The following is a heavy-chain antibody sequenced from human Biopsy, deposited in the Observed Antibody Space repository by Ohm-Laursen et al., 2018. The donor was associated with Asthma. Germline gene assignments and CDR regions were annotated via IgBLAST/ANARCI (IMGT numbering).Heavy chain of an antibody. Sequence: TQTLTLTCSFSGFSLSSSGANVNWIRQPPGKALEWLARIDWEEDKFYSTSLRTRLTISKGSAEDQVVLTMTNMGPVDTATYYCTRHNDYWGPGILVTVSS. J-gene: IGHJ4*02. CDR2: IDWEEDK. V-gene: IGHV2-70*04. D-gene: IGHD1-14*01. CDR1: GFSLSSSGAN. CDR3: TRHNDY.